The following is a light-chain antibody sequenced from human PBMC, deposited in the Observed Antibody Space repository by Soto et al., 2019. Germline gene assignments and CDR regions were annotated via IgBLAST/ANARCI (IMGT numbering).Light chain of an antibody. Sequence: EIVLTQSPGTLSLSPGEGATLSCRASQSVSSSYIAWYQQKPGQAPRLLIYGASTRATGVPDRFSGSGSETDFTLTISRLEPEDFAVYYCQQYGTSPRTFGQGTKVDIK. V-gene: IGKV3-20*01. CDR3: QQYGTSPRT. J-gene: IGKJ1*01. CDR1: QSVSSSY. CDR2: GAS.